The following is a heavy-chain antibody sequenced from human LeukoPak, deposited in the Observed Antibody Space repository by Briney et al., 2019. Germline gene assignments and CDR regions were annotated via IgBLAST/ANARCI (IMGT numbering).Heavy chain of an antibody. CDR1: GYTFTSYG. J-gene: IGHJ2*01. CDR3: ARSIAARPEGYWYFDL. Sequence: ASVKVSCKASGYTFTSYGISWVRQAPGQGLEWMGWISAYNGNTNYAQKLQGRVTMTTDTSTSTAYMELRSLRSDDAAVYYCARSIAARPEGYWYFDLWGRGTLVTVSS. CDR2: ISAYNGNT. V-gene: IGHV1-18*01. D-gene: IGHD6-6*01.